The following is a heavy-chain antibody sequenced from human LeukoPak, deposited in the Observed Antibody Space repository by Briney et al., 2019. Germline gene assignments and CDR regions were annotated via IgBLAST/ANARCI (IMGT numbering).Heavy chain of an antibody. V-gene: IGHV3-21*01. J-gene: IGHJ4*02. Sequence: GGSLRLSCAASGFTFSSYSMNWVRQAPGKGLEWVSSISSSSSYIYYADSVKGRFTISRDNAKNSLYLQMNSLRAEDTAVYYCARERCDSSGHFDYWGQGTLVTVSS. CDR3: ARERCDSSGHFDY. CDR2: ISSSSSYI. CDR1: GFTFSSYS. D-gene: IGHD3-22*01.